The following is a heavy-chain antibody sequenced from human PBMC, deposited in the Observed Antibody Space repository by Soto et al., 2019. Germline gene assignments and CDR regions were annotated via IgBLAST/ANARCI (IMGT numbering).Heavy chain of an antibody. Sequence: QVQLVQSGAEVKKPGSSVKVSCKASGGTFSSYAISWVRQAPGQGLEWMGGIIPIFGTANYAQKFQGRVTITADKSTSTAYMELSSLRSEDTAVYYCARDQGRGSGWYNGAFDIWGQGTMVTVSS. J-gene: IGHJ3*02. CDR1: GGTFSSYA. CDR2: IIPIFGTA. V-gene: IGHV1-69*06. D-gene: IGHD6-19*01. CDR3: ARDQGRGSGWYNGAFDI.